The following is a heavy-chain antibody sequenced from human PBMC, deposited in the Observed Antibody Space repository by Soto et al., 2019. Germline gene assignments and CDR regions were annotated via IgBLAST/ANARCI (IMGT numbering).Heavy chain of an antibody. CDR3: ATIAAATKGTYYYYGMDV. D-gene: IGHD6-13*01. CDR2: IYPGDSDT. CDR1: GYSFTSYW. V-gene: IGHV5-51*01. J-gene: IGHJ6*02. Sequence: GESLKISCKGSGYSFTSYWIGWVRQMPGKGLEWMGIIYPGDSDTRYSPSFQGQVTISADKSISTAYLQWSSLKASDTAMYYCATIAAATKGTYYYYGMDVWGQGTTVTVSS.